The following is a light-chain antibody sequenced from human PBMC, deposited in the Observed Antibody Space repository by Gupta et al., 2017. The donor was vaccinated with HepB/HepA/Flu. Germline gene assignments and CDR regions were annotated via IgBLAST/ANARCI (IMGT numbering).Light chain of an antibody. CDR1: QSIGSY. Sequence: DIQMTQSPSSLSASVGDTVTITCRASQSIGSYLSWYQQKPGKAPKLLIYTASSLQSGVSSRFSGGGSGTDFTLSISSLQPEDFATYYCQQTYSTPMIFGQGTKLEI. J-gene: IGKJ1*01. CDR2: TAS. CDR3: QQTYSTPMI. V-gene: IGKV1-39*01.